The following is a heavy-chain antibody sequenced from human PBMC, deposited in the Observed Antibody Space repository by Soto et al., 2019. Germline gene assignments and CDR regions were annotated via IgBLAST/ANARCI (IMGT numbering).Heavy chain of an antibody. CDR2: ISSSSSYI. CDR3: ASRYCSSTSCPADYYGMDV. V-gene: IGHV3-21*01. J-gene: IGHJ6*02. D-gene: IGHD2-2*01. CDR1: GFTFSSYT. Sequence: GGSLRLSCAVSGFTFSSYTMNWVRQAPGKGLEWVSSISSSSSYIYYADSVKGRFTISRDNAKNSLYLQMNSLRAEDTAVYYCASRYCSSTSCPADYYGMDVWGQGTTVTVSS.